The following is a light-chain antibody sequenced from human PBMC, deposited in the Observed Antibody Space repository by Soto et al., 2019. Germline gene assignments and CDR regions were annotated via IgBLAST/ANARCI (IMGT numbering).Light chain of an antibody. CDR3: QQLRMYPST. CDR1: QGISSY. CDR2: AAS. J-gene: IGKJ4*01. Sequence: QLTQSPSSLSASVGDRVTITCRASQGISSYLAWYQQKPGKAPKLLIYAASTLQSGVPSRFSGSGSGTDFTLTISSLQPEDFATYYCQQLRMYPSTFGGG. V-gene: IGKV1-9*01.